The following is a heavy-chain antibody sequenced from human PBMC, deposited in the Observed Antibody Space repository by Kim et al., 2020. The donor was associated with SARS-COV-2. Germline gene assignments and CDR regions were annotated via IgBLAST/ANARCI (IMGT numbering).Heavy chain of an antibody. CDR3: ARVSSGWYRNFDY. J-gene: IGHJ4*02. CDR2: IYSGGST. V-gene: IGHV3-53*01. CDR1: GFTVSSNY. D-gene: IGHD6-19*01. Sequence: GGSLRLSGAASGFTVSSNYMSWVRQAPGKGLEWVSVIYSGGSTYYADSVKGRFTISRGNSKNTLYLQMNSLRAEDTAVYYCARVSSGWYRNFDYWGQGTLVTVSS.